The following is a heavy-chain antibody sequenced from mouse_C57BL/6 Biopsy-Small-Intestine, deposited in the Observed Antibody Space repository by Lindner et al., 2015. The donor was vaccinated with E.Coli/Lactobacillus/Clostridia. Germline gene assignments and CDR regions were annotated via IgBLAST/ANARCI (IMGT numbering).Heavy chain of an antibody. V-gene: IGHV1S134*01. CDR1: VLPLKGYG. Sequence: SVKVSARPLVLPLKGYGVSWVRLAPGQGLEWVAWISPHSGKTESAQKLHDRITLTTDTSTTTVYLELRSLRADDTAVYYCARDNYQSGRHMGPWGQGTLVTVSS. J-gene: IGHJ4*01. CDR2: ISPHSGKT. CDR3: ARDNYQSGRHMGP. D-gene: IGHD1-3*01.